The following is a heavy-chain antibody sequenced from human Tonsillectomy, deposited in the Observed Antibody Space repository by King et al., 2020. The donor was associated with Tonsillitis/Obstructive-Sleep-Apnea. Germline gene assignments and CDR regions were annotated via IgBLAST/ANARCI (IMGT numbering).Heavy chain of an antibody. CDR2: ISDDGSYK. CDR1: GFTFNSYA. Sequence: VQLVESGGGVVQPGRSLRLSCAASGFTFNSYAMNWVRQAPGKGLEWVAVISDDGSYKYYADSVKGRFTISRDNSKNTLYVQMNSLRAEDAAVYYCARDGEGNAFYIWGQGTMVTVSS. D-gene: IGHD2-21*01. V-gene: IGHV3-30*04. J-gene: IGHJ3*02. CDR3: ARDGEGNAFYI.